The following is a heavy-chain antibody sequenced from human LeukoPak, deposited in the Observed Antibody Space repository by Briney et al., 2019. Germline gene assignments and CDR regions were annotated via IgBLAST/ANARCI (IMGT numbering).Heavy chain of an antibody. CDR2: ISSSGSTI. Sequence: PGGSLRLSCAASGFTFSSYEMNWVRQAPGKGLEWVSYISSSGSTIYYADSVKGRFTISRDNAKNSLYLQMNSLRAEDTAVYYCARNEYSSSWYDGGYFDYWGQGTLVTVSS. D-gene: IGHD6-13*01. CDR1: GFTFSSYE. V-gene: IGHV3-48*03. J-gene: IGHJ4*02. CDR3: ARNEYSSSWYDGGYFDY.